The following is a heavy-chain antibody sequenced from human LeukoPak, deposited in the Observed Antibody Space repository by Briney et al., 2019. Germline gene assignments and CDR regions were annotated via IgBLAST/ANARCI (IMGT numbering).Heavy chain of an antibody. D-gene: IGHD3-10*01. V-gene: IGHV4-31*03. CDR2: IYYSGST. J-gene: IGHJ3*02. CDR1: GGSISSGGYY. CDR3: ARGYEVRGAEGAFDI. Sequence: SETLSLTCTVSGGSISSGGYYWSWIRQHPGKGLEWIGYIYYSGSTYYNPSLKSRVTISVDTSKNQFSLKLSSVTAADTAVYYCARGYEVRGAEGAFDIWGQGTMVTVSS.